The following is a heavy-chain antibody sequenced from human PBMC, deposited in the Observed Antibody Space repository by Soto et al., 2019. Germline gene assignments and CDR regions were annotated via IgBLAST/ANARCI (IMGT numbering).Heavy chain of an antibody. Sequence: LRLSCAASGFTFSSYAMSWVRQAPGKGLEWVSAISGSGGSTYYADSVKGRFTISRDNSKNTLYLQMDSLRPEDTAVYYCAKEVAVAGDLDYWGHGTLVTVS. CDR2: ISGSGGST. D-gene: IGHD6-19*01. CDR3: AKEVAVAGDLDY. V-gene: IGHV3-23*01. J-gene: IGHJ4*01. CDR1: GFTFSSYA.